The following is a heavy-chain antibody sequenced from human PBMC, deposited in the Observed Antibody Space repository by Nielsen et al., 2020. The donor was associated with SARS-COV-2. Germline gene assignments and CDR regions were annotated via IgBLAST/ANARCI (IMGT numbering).Heavy chain of an antibody. D-gene: IGHD3-3*01. CDR1: GGSITAVNSG. CDR3: ARLSGNSNRFFDD. Sequence: SETLSLTCTVSGGSITAVNSGWVWIRQSPGKGLELLGYTYYNGRPNYNPSLKGRVTISVDTSSKTFSLILSSVTAADTAVYYCARLSGNSNRFFDDWGQGTLVTVSS. J-gene: IGHJ4*02. CDR2: TYYNGRP. V-gene: IGHV4-61*01.